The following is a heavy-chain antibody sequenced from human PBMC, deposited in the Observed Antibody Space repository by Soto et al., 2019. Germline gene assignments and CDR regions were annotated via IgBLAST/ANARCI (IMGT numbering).Heavy chain of an antibody. CDR2: ISSGSSYI. D-gene: IGHD2-15*01. CDR3: ARGPLYCSGGSCYSFYY. V-gene: IGHV3-21*01. CDR1: GFTFSSYS. J-gene: IGHJ4*02. Sequence: PGGSLRLSCAASGFTFSSYSMNWVRQAPGKGLEWVSSISSGSSYIYYADSVKGRFTISRDNAKYSLYLQMNSLGAEDTAVYYCARGPLYCSGGSCYSFYYWGQGTLVTVSS.